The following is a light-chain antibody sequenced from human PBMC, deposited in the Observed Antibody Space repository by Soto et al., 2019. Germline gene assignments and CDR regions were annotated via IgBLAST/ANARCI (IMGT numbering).Light chain of an antibody. J-gene: IGKJ1*01. CDR3: QQRSNWPPTWT. Sequence: EIVLTQSPASLSLSPGERVTLSCRASQSVSSYLAWYQQKPGQAPRLLIYDASNSATGIPARFSGSGSGTDFTLTIISLEPEDFAVYYCQQRSNWPPTWTFGQGTKVDIK. CDR1: QSVSSY. V-gene: IGKV3-11*01. CDR2: DAS.